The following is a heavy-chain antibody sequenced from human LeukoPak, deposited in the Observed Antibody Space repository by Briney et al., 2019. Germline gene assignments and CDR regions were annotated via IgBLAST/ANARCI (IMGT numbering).Heavy chain of an antibody. Sequence: GGSLRLSCAASGFIFSSYAMHWVRQAPGKGLEGVAVISYDGSNKYYADSVKGRLTISRDNSKNTLYLQMSRLRPEDTAVYYCAKVQTSNYYYYGMDVWGQGATVTVSS. CDR3: AKVQTSNYYYYGMDV. D-gene: IGHD1-1*01. CDR2: ISYDGSNK. V-gene: IGHV3-30*18. J-gene: IGHJ6*02. CDR1: GFIFSSYA.